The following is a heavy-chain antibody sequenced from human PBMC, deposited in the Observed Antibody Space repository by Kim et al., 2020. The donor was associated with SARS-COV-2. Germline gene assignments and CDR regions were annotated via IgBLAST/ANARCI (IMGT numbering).Heavy chain of an antibody. CDR3: ARGRAGTTIFYYYGMDV. CDR1: GGSFSGHY. Sequence: SETLSPTCAVYGGSFSGHYWSWIRQPPGKGLEWIGEVNHSGSTNYNPSLKSRVTISVEKSKNQSSLKLSSVTAADKTVYYCARGRAGTTIFYYYGMDVWG. V-gene: IGHV4-34*01. CDR2: VNHSGST. J-gene: IGHJ6*01. D-gene: IGHD3-3*01.